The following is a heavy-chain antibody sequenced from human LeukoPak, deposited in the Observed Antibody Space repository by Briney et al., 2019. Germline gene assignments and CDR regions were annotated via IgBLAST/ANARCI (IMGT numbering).Heavy chain of an antibody. CDR2: ISGSGGST. D-gene: IGHD3-22*01. CDR3: TKGNHYVSSGYYYDRYYFDY. J-gene: IGHJ4*02. Sequence: PGGSLRLSCAASGFTFSSYAMSWVRQAPGKGLEWVSGISGSGGSTYYADSVKGRFTISRDNSKNTLYLQMNSLRAEDTAVYYCTKGNHYVSSGYYYDRYYFDYWGQGTLVTVSS. V-gene: IGHV3-23*01. CDR1: GFTFSSYA.